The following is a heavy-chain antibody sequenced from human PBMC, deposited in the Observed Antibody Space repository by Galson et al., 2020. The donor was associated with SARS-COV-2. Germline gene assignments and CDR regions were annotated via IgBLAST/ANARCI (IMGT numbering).Heavy chain of an antibody. J-gene: IGHJ5*02. Sequence: SETLSLTCTVSGGAINSHYWSWIRQPPGKRLAWIGYIYYRGSTNYNPSLKSRLTISVDTSKNQFSLRLSSVTAADTAVYYCAREVSYNWFDPWGQGTLVTVSS. CDR1: GGAINSHY. CDR3: AREVSYNWFDP. V-gene: IGHV4-59*11. CDR2: IYYRGST.